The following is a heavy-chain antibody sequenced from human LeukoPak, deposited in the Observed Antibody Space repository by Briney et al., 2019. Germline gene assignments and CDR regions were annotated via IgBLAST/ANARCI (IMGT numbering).Heavy chain of an antibody. CDR3: AKSPVSSCRGSFCYPFDY. D-gene: IGHD2-15*01. CDR1: GFTFSTYA. V-gene: IGHV3-23*01. CDR2: ISGSDDGT. Sequence: GGTLRLSCAASGFTFSTYAMSWVRQIPGKGLEWVSAISGSDDGTYYADSVKGRFTISRDNSRNTLYLQMNTLRAEDTAVYFCAKSPVSSCRGSFCYPFDYWGQGNLVTVSS. J-gene: IGHJ4*02.